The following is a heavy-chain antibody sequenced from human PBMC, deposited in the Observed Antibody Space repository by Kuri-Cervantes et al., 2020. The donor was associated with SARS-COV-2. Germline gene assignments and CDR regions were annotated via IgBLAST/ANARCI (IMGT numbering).Heavy chain of an antibody. D-gene: IGHD3-3*01. CDR1: GGSISSGNYY. CDR3: ARESSYITIFGVVTRYGMDV. J-gene: IGHJ6*02. V-gene: IGHV4-30-4*08. CDR2: IYYSGST. Sequence: LRLSCTVSGGSISSGNYYWSWIRQHPGKGLEWIGYIYYSGSTYYNPSLKSRVTISVDTSKNQFSLKLSSVTAADTAVYYCARESSYITIFGVVTRYGMDVWGQGTTVTVSS.